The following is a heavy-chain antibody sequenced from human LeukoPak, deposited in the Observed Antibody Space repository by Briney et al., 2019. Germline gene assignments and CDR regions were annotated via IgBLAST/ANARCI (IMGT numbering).Heavy chain of an antibody. D-gene: IGHD4-17*01. CDR3: TTSQTTVTTFYYYYYMDV. V-gene: IGHV1-69*13. CDR1: GYTFTSYA. CDR2: IIPIFGTA. J-gene: IGHJ6*03. Sequence: ASVKVSCKASGYTFTSYAMNWVRQAPGQGLEWMGGIIPIFGTANYAQKFQGRVTITADESTSTAYMELSSLRSEDTAVYYCTTSQTTVTTFYYYYYMDVWGKGTTVTISS.